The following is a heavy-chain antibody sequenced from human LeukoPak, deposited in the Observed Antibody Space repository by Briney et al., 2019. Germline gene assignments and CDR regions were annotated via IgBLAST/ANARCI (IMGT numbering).Heavy chain of an antibody. D-gene: IGHD3-10*01. Sequence: GGSLRLSCAGSGFTVSTNYMNWVRQAPGKGLEWLSAISGGGDSTWYADSVKGRFTISRDNSKNTLSLQMNSLRAEDTTVYYCAKGSSAIRPYYFDYWGQGILVTVSS. CDR2: ISGGGDST. J-gene: IGHJ4*02. CDR3: AKGSSAIRPYYFDY. V-gene: IGHV3-23*01. CDR1: GFTVSTNY.